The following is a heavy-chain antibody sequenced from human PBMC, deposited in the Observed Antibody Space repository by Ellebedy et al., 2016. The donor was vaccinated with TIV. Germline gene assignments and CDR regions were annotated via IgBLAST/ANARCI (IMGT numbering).Heavy chain of an antibody. D-gene: IGHD3-22*01. CDR3: ARASMGADTSGYILDY. CDR1: GFTFSNYW. CDR2: INSDGSSA. V-gene: IGHV3-74*01. Sequence: GESLKISCAASGFTFSNYWMHWVRQAPGKGLVCVSRINSDGSSATYADSVKGRFTISRDNAKNTLYLQMNSLRAEDTAVYYCARASMGADTSGYILDYWGQGTLVTVPS. J-gene: IGHJ4*02.